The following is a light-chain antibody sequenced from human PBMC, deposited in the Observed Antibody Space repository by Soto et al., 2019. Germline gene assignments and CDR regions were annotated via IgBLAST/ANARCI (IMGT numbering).Light chain of an antibody. J-gene: IGLJ2*01. CDR3: SSYTSSSTLV. V-gene: IGLV2-14*01. Sequence: QSALTQPASVSGALEQSITISCTGTSGDVGGYNYVSWYQQHPGQAPKLIIYEVSNRPSGVSNRFSASKSGNTASLTISGLQAEDEADYYCSSYTSSSTLVLGGGTTLTVL. CDR2: EVS. CDR1: SGDVGGYNY.